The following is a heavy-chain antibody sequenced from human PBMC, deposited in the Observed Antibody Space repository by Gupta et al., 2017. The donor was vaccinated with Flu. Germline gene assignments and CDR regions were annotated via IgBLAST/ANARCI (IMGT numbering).Heavy chain of an antibody. J-gene: IGHJ2*01. D-gene: IGHD3-3*01. Sequence: CAVYGPSLSASYWSWVRQPPGKGLEWIGAINHSARPSYNPSLKSRVTMSIDTPKNHFSLKMTSLTAADTAVYFCATVAPVGYYFDVWGRGTLVSVSS. CDR1: GPSLSASY. CDR3: ATVAPVGYYFDV. V-gene: IGHV4-34*01. CDR2: INHSARP.